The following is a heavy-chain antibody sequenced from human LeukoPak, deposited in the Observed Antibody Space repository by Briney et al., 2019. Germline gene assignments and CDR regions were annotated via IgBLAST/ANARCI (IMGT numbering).Heavy chain of an antibody. Sequence: KPSETLPLTCTVSGGSISSSSYYWGWIRQPPGKGLEWIGSIYYSGSTYYNPSLKSRVTISVDTSKNQFSLKLSSVTAADTAVYYCATLRFLEWLSDSGAFDIWGQGTMVTVSS. CDR2: IYYSGST. CDR1: GGSISSSSYY. V-gene: IGHV4-39*01. CDR3: ATLRFLEWLSDSGAFDI. D-gene: IGHD3-3*01. J-gene: IGHJ3*02.